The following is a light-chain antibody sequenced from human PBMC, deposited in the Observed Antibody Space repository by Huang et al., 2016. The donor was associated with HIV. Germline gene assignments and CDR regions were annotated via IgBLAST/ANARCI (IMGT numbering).Light chain of an antibody. CDR3: MQALQTPRT. V-gene: IGKV2-28*01. J-gene: IGKJ5*01. CDR1: QSLLHSHGYHY. Sequence: IVITQSPLSLPVTPGEPASISCRSSQSLLHSHGYHYLDWYRQKPGQAPQLLISLSSSRASGGPDRFSGSGSVTYFTLKISRVEAEDVGIYFCMQALQTPRTFGQGTRLEIK. CDR2: LSS.